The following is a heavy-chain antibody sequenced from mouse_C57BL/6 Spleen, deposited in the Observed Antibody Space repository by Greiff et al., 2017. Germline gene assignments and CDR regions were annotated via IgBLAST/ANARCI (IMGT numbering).Heavy chain of an antibody. CDR1: GYTFTSYW. Sequence: QVQLQQPGAELVKPGASVKLSCKASGYTFTSYWMHWVKQRPEQGLEWIGMIHPNSGSTNYNEKFKSKATLTVDKSSSTAYMQLSSLTSEDAAVYYCARGGTSGAMDYWGQGTSVTVSS. CDR3: ARGGTSGAMDY. CDR2: IHPNSGST. V-gene: IGHV1-64*01. D-gene: IGHD3-1*01. J-gene: IGHJ4*01.